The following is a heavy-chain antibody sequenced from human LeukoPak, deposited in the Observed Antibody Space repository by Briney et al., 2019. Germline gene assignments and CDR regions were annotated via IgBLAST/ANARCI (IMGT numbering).Heavy chain of an antibody. Sequence: QPGRSLRLSCAASGFTFSSYAMHWVRQAPGKGLEWVAVISYDGSNKYYADSVKGRFTISRDNSKNTLYLQMNSLRAEDTAMYYCAKNLMVGVPTYDYWGQGTLVTVSS. J-gene: IGHJ4*02. V-gene: IGHV3-30*04. D-gene: IGHD2-8*01. CDR3: AKNLMVGVPTYDY. CDR2: ISYDGSNK. CDR1: GFTFSSYA.